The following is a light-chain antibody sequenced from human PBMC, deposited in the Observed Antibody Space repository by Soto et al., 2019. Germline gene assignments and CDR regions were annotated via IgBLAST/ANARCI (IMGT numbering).Light chain of an antibody. CDR2: AAS. V-gene: IGKV1-9*01. CDR3: QQLNSYPPVT. Sequence: DIQLTQSPSFLSASVGDRVTITCRASQGISSYLAWYQQKPGKAPKLLIYAASTLQSGVPSRFSGSGSGTEFTLTISSLQPEEFATYYCQQLNSYPPVTFGPGTKVDIK. J-gene: IGKJ3*01. CDR1: QGISSY.